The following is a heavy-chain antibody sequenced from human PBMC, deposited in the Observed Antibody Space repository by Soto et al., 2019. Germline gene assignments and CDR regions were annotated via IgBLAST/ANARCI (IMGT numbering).Heavy chain of an antibody. CDR1: GYSYTTQW. CDR3: ARYWHIYSSKYSSEMDV. J-gene: IGHJ6*02. CDR2: IYPDDSDT. D-gene: IGHD1-26*01. Sequence: DSLKITSKDSGYSYTTQWIGCVRHMTGKGLEWMGIIYPDDSDTRYSPSFHGQVTVSADKSISTAYLQWSSLKASDSAMYHCARYWHIYSSKYSSEMDVLCLGAAVTVS. V-gene: IGHV5-51*01.